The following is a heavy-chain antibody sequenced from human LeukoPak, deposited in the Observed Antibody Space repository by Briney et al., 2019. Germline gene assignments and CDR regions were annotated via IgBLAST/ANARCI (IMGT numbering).Heavy chain of an antibody. CDR1: GDSVSSNSAA. Sequence: PSQTLSLTCAISGDSVSSNSAAWNWIRQSPSRGLEWLGRTYYRSKWYNDYAVSVKSRITINPDTSKNQFSLQLNSVTPEDTAVYYCARDLVPDIVVPRSELGFDPWGQGTLVTVSS. D-gene: IGHD2-15*01. V-gene: IGHV6-1*01. J-gene: IGHJ5*02. CDR3: ARDLVPDIVVPRSELGFDP. CDR2: TYYRSKWYN.